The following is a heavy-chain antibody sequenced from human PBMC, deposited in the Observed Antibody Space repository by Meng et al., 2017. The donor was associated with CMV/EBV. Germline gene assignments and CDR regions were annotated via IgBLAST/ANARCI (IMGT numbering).Heavy chain of an antibody. Sequence: ASVKVSCKASGYTFTGYHMHWVRQAPGQGLEWMGWINPNSGGTNYAQKFQGRVTMTRDTSISTAYMELSRLRSDDTAVYYCARVDGRYCSSTSCYEYYGMDVWGQGTTVTVSS. J-gene: IGHJ6*02. CDR1: GYTFTGYH. CDR3: ARVDGRYCSSTSCYEYYGMDV. V-gene: IGHV1-2*02. CDR2: INPNSGGT. D-gene: IGHD2-2*01.